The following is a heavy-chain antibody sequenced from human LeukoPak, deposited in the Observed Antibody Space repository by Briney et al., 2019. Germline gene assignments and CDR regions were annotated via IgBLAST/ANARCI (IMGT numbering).Heavy chain of an antibody. Sequence: SVKVSCKASGGTFSSYAISWVRQAPGQGLEWMGGFIPIFGTANYAQKFQGRVTITADESTSTAYMELSSLRSEDTAVYYCARQGYCSSTSCYRANWFDPWGQGTLVTVSS. V-gene: IGHV1-69*13. CDR2: FIPIFGTA. CDR3: ARQGYCSSTSCYRANWFDP. D-gene: IGHD2-2*02. CDR1: GGTFSSYA. J-gene: IGHJ5*02.